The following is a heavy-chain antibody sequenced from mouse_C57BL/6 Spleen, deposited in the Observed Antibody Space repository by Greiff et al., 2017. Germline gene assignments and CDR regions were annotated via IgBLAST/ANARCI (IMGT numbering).Heavy chain of an antibody. D-gene: IGHD1-1*01. CDR3: ARDYDGSRAYFDY. V-gene: IGHV5-4*01. J-gene: IGHJ2*01. Sequence: EVKLVESGGGLVKPGGSLKLSCAASGFTFSSYAMSWVRQTPEKRLEWVATISDGGSYTYYPDNVKGRFTISRDNAKNNLYLQMSHLKSEDTAMYYCARDYDGSRAYFDYWGQGTTLTVSS. CDR1: GFTFSSYA. CDR2: ISDGGSYT.